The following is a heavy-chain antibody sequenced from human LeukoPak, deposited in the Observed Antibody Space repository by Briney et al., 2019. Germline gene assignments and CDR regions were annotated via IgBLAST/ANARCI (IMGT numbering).Heavy chain of an antibody. V-gene: IGHV1-2*02. CDR1: GYTFTGYY. Sequence: ASVKVSCKASGYTFTGYYMHWVRQAPGQGLEWMGWINPNSGGTNYAQKFQGRVTMTRDTSISTAYMELSSLRSEDTAVYYCARLYYYDSSGYYFDHWGQGTLVTVSS. J-gene: IGHJ4*02. CDR2: INPNSGGT. CDR3: ARLYYYDSSGYYFDH. D-gene: IGHD3-22*01.